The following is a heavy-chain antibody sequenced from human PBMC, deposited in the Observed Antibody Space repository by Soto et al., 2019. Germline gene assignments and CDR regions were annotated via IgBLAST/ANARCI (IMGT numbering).Heavy chain of an antibody. CDR2: ISGSGGST. J-gene: IGHJ6*02. CDR3: AKVAYSSSWYGASYYYFGMDV. D-gene: IGHD6-13*01. Sequence: EVQLLESGGGLVQPGGSLRLSCAASGFTFSSYAMSWVRQAPGKGLEWVSAISGSGGSTYYADSVKGRFTISRDNSKNTLYLQMNSLRAEDTAVYYCAKVAYSSSWYGASYYYFGMDVWGQGTTVTVSS. CDR1: GFTFSSYA. V-gene: IGHV3-23*01.